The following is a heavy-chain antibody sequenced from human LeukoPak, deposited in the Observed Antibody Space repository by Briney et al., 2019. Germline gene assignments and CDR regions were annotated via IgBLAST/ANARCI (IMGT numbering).Heavy chain of an antibody. CDR1: GFTVSSNY. J-gene: IGHJ4*02. V-gene: IGHV3-53*01. CDR2: IYSGGTS. D-gene: IGHD6-25*01. Sequence: GGSLRLSCAASGFTVSSNYMSWVRQAPGKGLAWVSVIYSGGTSYYTDSVKGRFTISRDNSKDTLYLQMNSLRAEDTAVYYCARVWAARYFDYWGQGTLVTVSS. CDR3: ARVWAARYFDY.